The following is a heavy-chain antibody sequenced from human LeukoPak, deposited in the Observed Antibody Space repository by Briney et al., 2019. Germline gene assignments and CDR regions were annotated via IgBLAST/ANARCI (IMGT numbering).Heavy chain of an antibody. D-gene: IGHD6-19*01. CDR1: GFAFTSYG. CDR2: ISGSGDTT. CDR3: ASPAVSSDWYGPGY. Sequence: GGSLRLSCAASGFAFTSYGMSWVRQAPGMGLEWVSSISGSGDTTYYADSVKGRFIIFRDNSKNTVYLQMNNLRAEDTAVYYCASPAVSSDWYGPGYWGQGTLVTVSS. V-gene: IGHV3-23*01. J-gene: IGHJ4*02.